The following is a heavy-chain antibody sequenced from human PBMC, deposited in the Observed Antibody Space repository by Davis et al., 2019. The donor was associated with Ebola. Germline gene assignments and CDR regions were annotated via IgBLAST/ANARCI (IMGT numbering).Heavy chain of an antibody. CDR3: ARGITMVRARSWFDP. CDR2: IYYTGTT. CDR1: GASIRSHY. D-gene: IGHD3-10*01. V-gene: IGHV4-59*11. J-gene: IGHJ5*02. Sequence: MPSETLSLTCTVSGASIRSHYWSWIRQPPGKGLEWIGYIYYTGTTNFNPFLKSRVTLSVHTSENKFSLKLSSVTAADTAVYYCARGITMVRARSWFDPWGQGTLVTVSS.